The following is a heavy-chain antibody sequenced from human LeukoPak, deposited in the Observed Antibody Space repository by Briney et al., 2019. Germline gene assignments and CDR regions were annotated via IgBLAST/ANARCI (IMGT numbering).Heavy chain of an antibody. CDR3: ARGYCSGGSCYHFDS. J-gene: IGHJ4*02. V-gene: IGHV1-2*02. CDR2: VISNTGGT. Sequence: ASVKVSCKASGYRFSDYYMHWVRQAPGQGLEWMGWVISNTGGTHYAQKFEDRVTMTRDTSISTAYMELSRLKSDDTAVYYCARGYCSGGSCYHFDSWGQGTLVTVSS. CDR1: GYRFSDYY. D-gene: IGHD2-15*01.